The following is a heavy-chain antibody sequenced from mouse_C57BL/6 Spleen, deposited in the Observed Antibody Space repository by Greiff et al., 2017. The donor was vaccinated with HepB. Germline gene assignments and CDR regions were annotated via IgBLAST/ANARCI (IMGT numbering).Heavy chain of an antibody. J-gene: IGHJ2*01. CDR1: GYTFTSYW. CDR2: IDPSDSYT. Sequence: QVQLQQPGAELVMPGASVKLSCKASGYTFTSYWMHWVKQRPEQGLEWIGEIDPSDSYTNYNQKFKGKSTLTVDKSSSTAYMQLSSLTSEDSAVYYCASFGNYDFDYWGQGTTLTVSS. CDR3: ASFGNYDFDY. D-gene: IGHD2-1*01. V-gene: IGHV1-69*01.